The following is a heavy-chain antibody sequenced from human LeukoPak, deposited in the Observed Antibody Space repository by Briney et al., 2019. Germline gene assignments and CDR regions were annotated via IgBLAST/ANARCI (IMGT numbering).Heavy chain of an antibody. V-gene: IGHV4-61*01. J-gene: IGHJ3*02. CDR1: GGSVSSGSYY. CDR3: ASGYCSGGSCYSGAFDI. CDR2: IYYSGST. Sequence: SETLSLTCTVSGGSVSSGSYYWSWIRQPPGKGLEWIGYIYYSGSTNYNPSLKSRVTISVDTSKNEFSLKLSSVTAADTAVYYCASGYCSGGSCYSGAFDIWGQGTMITVSS. D-gene: IGHD2-15*01.